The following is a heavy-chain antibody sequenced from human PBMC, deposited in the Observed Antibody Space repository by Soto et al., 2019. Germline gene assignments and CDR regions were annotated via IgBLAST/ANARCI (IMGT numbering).Heavy chain of an antibody. J-gene: IGHJ4*02. V-gene: IGHV1-46*03. D-gene: IGHD3-10*01. CDR2: INPFDGSR. Sequence: QVELVQSGAEVKKPGASVKVSCKASGYIFTSYYLHWVRQAPAQGLEWMGWINPFDGSRMFAQSFQGRVTFTRDTSTSTVYMALSGLRSDDTAVYYCSRVDPGETSPFDHWGQGTLVTVSS. CDR1: GYIFTSYY. CDR3: SRVDPGETSPFDH.